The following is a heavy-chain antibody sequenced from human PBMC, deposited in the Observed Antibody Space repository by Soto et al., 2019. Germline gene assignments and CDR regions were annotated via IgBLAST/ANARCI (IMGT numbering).Heavy chain of an antibody. CDR3: ARSRLVPAAIGYFDY. CDR1: GYTFTSYA. V-gene: IGHV1-3*01. Sequence: ASVKVSCKASGYTFTSYAMHWVRQAPGQRLEWMGWINAGNGNTKYSQKFQGRVTITRDTSASTAYMELSSLRSEDTALYYCARSRLVPAAIGYFDYWGQGTLVTVSS. J-gene: IGHJ4*02. D-gene: IGHD2-2*02. CDR2: INAGNGNT.